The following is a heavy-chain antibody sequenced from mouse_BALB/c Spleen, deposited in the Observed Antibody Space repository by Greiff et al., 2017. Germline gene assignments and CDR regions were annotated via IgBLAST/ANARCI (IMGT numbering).Heavy chain of an antibody. CDR2: IDPANGNT. CDR1: GFNIKDTY. D-gene: IGHD2-10*01. Sequence: EVQLQQSGAELVKPGASVKLSCTASGFNIKDTYMHWVKQRPEQGLEWIGRIDPANGNTKYDPKFQGKATITADTSSNTAYLQLSSLTSEDTAVYYCARDAYYGKDYFDYWGQGTTLTVSS. J-gene: IGHJ2*01. CDR3: ARDAYYGKDYFDY. V-gene: IGHV14-3*02.